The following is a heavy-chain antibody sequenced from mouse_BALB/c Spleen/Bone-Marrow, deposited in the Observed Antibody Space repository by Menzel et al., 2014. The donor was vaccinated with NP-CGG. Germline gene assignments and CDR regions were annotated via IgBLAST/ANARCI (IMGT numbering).Heavy chain of an antibody. J-gene: IGHJ4*01. CDR3: ARRGYGLYAMDY. CDR2: INSGGSYS. D-gene: IGHD1-1*01. CDR1: GFTFSSYA. Sequence: EVQLVESGGGLVKPGGSLKLSCAASGFTFSSYAMSWVRQTPEKRLERVATINSGGSYSYYPDSVKGRFTISRDNAKNTLYVQMSSLRSEDTAMYYCARRGYGLYAMDYWGQGTSVTVSS. V-gene: IGHV5-9-3*01.